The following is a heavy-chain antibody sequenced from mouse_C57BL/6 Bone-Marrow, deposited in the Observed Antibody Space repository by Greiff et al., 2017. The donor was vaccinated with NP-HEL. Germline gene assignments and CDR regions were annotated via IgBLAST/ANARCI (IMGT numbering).Heavy chain of an antibody. CDR2: INPSNGGT. J-gene: IGHJ2*01. V-gene: IGHV1-53*01. Sequence: QVQLQQPGTELVKPGASVKLSCKASGYTFTSYWMHWVKQRPGQGLEWIGNINPSNGGTNYNEKFKSKATLTVDKSSSTAYMQLSSLTSEDSAVXYCARTPPYYYGFYYFDYWGQGTTLTVSS. CDR1: GYTFTSYW. D-gene: IGHD1-1*01. CDR3: ARTPPYYYGFYYFDY.